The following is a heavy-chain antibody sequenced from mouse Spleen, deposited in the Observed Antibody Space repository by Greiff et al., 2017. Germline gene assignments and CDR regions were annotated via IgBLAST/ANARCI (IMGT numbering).Heavy chain of an antibody. CDR1: GYAFSSSW. D-gene: IGHD1-1*01. CDR2: IYPGDGDT. CDR3: ARGGYDGSYSAMDY. J-gene: IGHJ4*01. V-gene: IGHV1-82*01. Sequence: VQLQQSGPELMKPGASVKISCKASGYAFSSSWMNWVKQRPGKGLEWIGRIYPGDGDTNYNGKFKGKATLTADKSSSTAYMQLSSLTSEDSAVYFCARGGYDGSYSAMDYWGQGTSVTVSS.